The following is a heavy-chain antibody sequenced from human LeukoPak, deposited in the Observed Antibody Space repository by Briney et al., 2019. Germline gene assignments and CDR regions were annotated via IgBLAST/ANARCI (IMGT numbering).Heavy chain of an antibody. D-gene: IGHD6-25*01. Sequence: GGSLRPSCAASGFTFSSYSMNWVRQAPGKGLEWVSYISSSSSTIYYADSVKGRFTISRDNAKNSLYLQMNSLRAEDTAVYYCTRGASAATGNYYGMDVWGQGTTVTVSS. CDR1: GFTFSSYS. CDR3: TRGASAATGNYYGMDV. J-gene: IGHJ6*02. V-gene: IGHV3-48*04. CDR2: ISSSSSTI.